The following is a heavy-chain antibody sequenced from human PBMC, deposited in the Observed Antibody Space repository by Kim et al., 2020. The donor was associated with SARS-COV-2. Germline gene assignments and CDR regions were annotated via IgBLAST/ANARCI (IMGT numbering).Heavy chain of an antibody. V-gene: IGHV3-23*01. CDR3: AKDFRTGWRGEYFHQ. J-gene: IGHJ1*01. Sequence: ADSVKDRFTNSRDNAKNTVSLQMNSLRAEDTAKYYCAKDFRTGWRGEYFHQWGQGTLVTVSS. D-gene: IGHD6-19*01.